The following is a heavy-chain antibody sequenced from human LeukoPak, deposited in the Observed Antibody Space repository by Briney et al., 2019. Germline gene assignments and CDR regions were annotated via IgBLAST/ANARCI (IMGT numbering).Heavy chain of an antibody. J-gene: IGHJ4*02. CDR1: GGSFSGYY. CDR3: ARGETVTLDY. D-gene: IGHD4-17*01. V-gene: IGHV4-34*01. CDR2: INHSGST. Sequence: SETLSLTCGVYGGSFSGYYWSWIRQPPGKGLEWIGEINHSGSTNYNPSHKSRVTISVDTSKNQFSLKLSSVTAADTAVYYCARGETVTLDYWGQGTLVTVSS.